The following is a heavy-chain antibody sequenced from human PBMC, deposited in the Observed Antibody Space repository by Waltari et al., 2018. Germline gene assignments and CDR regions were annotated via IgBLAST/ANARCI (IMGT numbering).Heavy chain of an antibody. CDR2: INPNSGGA. J-gene: IGHJ4*02. CDR1: GYTFTGYY. V-gene: IGHV1-2*02. CDR3: GIEIGVSWRVVDY. Sequence: QVQLVQSGAEVKKPGASVKVSCKASGYTFTGYYIHWVRQAPGQGLEWMGWINPNSGGANYAQRFLGRVTMTRDTSISTAYMELNSLRSDDTALYYCGIEIGVSWRVVDYWGQGTLVTVSS. D-gene: IGHD3-3*01.